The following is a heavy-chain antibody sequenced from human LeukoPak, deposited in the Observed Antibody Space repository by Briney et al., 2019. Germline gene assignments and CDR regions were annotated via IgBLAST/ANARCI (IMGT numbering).Heavy chain of an antibody. CDR3: ARVSPSTVTTLQYFDY. J-gene: IGHJ4*02. Sequence: GGSLRLSCAASGFTFSSYWMSWVRQAPGKGLEWVANIKQDGSEKYYVDSVKGRFTISRDNAKNSLYLQINSLGAEDTAVYYCARVSPSTVTTLQYFDYWGQGTLVTVSS. CDR1: GFTFSSYW. CDR2: IKQDGSEK. V-gene: IGHV3-7*01. D-gene: IGHD4-17*01.